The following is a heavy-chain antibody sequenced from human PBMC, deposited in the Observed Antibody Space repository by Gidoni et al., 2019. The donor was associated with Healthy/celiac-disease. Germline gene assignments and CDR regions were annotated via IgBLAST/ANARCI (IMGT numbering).Heavy chain of an antibody. D-gene: IGHD6-13*01. V-gene: IGHV1-69*02. CDR3: ARSRGSWYFFDY. CDR1: GGTFSSYT. Sequence: QVQLVQSGAEVKKPGSSVKVSCKASGGTFSSYTISWVRQAPGQGLEWMGRIIPILGIANYAQKFQGRVTITADKSTSTAYMELSSLRSEDTAVYYCARSRGSWYFFDYWGQGTLVTVSS. J-gene: IGHJ4*02. CDR2: IIPILGIA.